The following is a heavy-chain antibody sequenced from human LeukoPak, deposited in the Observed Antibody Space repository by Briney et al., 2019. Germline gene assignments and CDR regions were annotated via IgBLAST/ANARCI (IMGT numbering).Heavy chain of an antibody. Sequence: GRSLRLSCAASGFTFSNYAMHWVRQAPGKGLEYVAAISSNGGSTDYANSVKGRFTISRDNSKNTLYLQMGSLRAEDMAVYYCARISSSYDYDYWGQGTLVTVSS. J-gene: IGHJ4*02. CDR3: ARISSSYDYDY. D-gene: IGHD6-6*01. CDR2: ISSNGGST. V-gene: IGHV3-64*01. CDR1: GFTFSNYA.